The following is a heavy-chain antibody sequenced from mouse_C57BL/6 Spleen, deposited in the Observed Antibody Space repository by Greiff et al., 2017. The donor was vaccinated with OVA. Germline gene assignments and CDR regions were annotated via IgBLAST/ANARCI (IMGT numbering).Heavy chain of an antibody. CDR1: GYTFTSYW. V-gene: IGHV1-59*01. J-gene: IGHJ2*01. D-gene: IGHD3-2*02. CDR3: ARSRDSSGYDFDH. CDR2: IDPSDSYT. Sequence: VQLQQPGAELVRPGTSVKLSCKASGYTFTSYWMHWVKQRPGQGLEWIGVIDPSDSYTNYNQKFKGKATLTVDTSSSTAYMQLSSLTSEDSAVYYCARSRDSSGYDFDHWGQGTTLTVSS.